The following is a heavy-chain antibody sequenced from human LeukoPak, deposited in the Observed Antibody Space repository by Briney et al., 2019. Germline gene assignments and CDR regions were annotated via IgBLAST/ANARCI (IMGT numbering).Heavy chain of an antibody. D-gene: IGHD6-6*01. V-gene: IGHV3-33*01. CDR1: GFTFSQFG. J-gene: IGHJ4*02. CDR2: IWYDGSEK. CDR3: ARDRGTTSSAGYYFDY. Sequence: GGSLRLSCAASGFTFSQFGMHWVRQAPGKGLEWVAIIWYDGSEKFYGDSVKGRFTISRDNSKNTLYLQMNSLRAEDTAAYYCARDRGTTSSAGYYFDYWGQGTPVTVSS.